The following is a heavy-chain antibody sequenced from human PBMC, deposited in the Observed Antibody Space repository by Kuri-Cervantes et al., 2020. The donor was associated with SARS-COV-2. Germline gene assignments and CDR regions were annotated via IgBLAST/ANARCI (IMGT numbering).Heavy chain of an antibody. V-gene: IGHV3-23*01. CDR3: AKDGSNYVGGMDV. CDR2: ISGSGGST. J-gene: IGHJ6*02. D-gene: IGHD4-11*01. CDR1: GFTFSGHW. Sequence: GGPLRLSCAASGFTFSGHWIHWVRQAPGKGLEWVSAISGSGGSTYYADSVKGRFTISRDNSKNTLYLQMNSLRAEDTAVYYCAKDGSNYVGGMDVWGQGTTVTVSS.